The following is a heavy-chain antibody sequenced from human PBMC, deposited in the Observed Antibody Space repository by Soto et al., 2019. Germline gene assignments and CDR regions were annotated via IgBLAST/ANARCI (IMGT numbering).Heavy chain of an antibody. CDR2: ISGSGDDT. Sequence: EVQLLESGGGLVQPGGSLRLSCAASGFSFSSYVMTWVRQAPGKGLEWVSDISGSGDDTNYADSVKGRFTIARDNSKNTLYLQMNSLRAEDAALYYCAKCRVPDYYGSSGYDYWGQGTLVTVSS. D-gene: IGHD3-22*01. CDR3: AKCRVPDYYGSSGYDY. V-gene: IGHV3-23*01. J-gene: IGHJ4*02. CDR1: GFSFSSYV.